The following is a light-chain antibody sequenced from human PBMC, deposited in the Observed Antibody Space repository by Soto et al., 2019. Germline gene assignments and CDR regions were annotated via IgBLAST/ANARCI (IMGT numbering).Light chain of an antibody. CDR2: AAS. CDR1: QSVSSSY. V-gene: IGKV3-20*01. CDR3: QQYGSSPAIT. J-gene: IGKJ5*01. Sequence: EIVVTQSPGTLSLSPGERATLSCRASQSVSSSYLAWYQHKPGQAPRLLIYAASSRATGIPDRFSGSGFGTDFALTISRLETEDFAVYYCQQYGSSPAITFGQGTRLEIK.